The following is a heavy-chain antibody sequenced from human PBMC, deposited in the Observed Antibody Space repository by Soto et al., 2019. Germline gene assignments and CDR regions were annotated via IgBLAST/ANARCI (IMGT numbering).Heavy chain of an antibody. J-gene: IGHJ4*02. CDR1: GFTFSSYW. Sequence: GGSLRLSCAASGFTFSSYWMHWVRQATGKGLVWVSRINSDGSSTTYADSVKGRFTISRDNAKNTLYLQMNSLRAEDTAVYYCARDYYDSSGYYFFGYWGQGTLVTVSS. CDR2: INSDGSST. CDR3: ARDYYDSSGYYFFGY. D-gene: IGHD3-22*01. V-gene: IGHV3-74*01.